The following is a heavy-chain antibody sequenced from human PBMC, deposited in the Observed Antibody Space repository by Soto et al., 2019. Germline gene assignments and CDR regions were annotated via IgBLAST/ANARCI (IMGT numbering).Heavy chain of an antibody. CDR2: ISSSSSYI. V-gene: IGHV3-21*01. Sequence: EVQLVESGGGLVKPGGSLRLSCVASGFTFSSYSMNWVRQAPGKGLEWVSSISSSSSYIYYADSVKGRFTISRDNAKNSLYLQMNSVRAEDTAVYYCAREMGYSTGRFDYWGQGTLVTVSS. CDR1: GFTFSSYS. CDR3: AREMGYSTGRFDY. J-gene: IGHJ4*02. D-gene: IGHD6-13*01.